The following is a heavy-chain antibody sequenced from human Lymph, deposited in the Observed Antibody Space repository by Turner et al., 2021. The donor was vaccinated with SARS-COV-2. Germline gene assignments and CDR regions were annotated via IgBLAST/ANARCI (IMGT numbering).Heavy chain of an antibody. CDR1: GFTCSTYS. CDR2: SSSSSSYI. CDR3: ARDIPTTADYFDY. Sequence: EVQLVESGGGLVKPGGSLRLPCAAFGFTCSTYSMNLVPQAPGKGLEWISSSSSSSSYISYADSVKGRFTISRDDANNSLYLQMNSLRAEDTAVYFCARDIPTTADYFDYWGQGTLVTVSS. J-gene: IGHJ4*02. V-gene: IGHV3-21*01. D-gene: IGHD4-17*01.